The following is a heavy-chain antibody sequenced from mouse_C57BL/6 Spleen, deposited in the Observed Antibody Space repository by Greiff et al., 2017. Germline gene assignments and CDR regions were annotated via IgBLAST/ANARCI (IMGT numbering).Heavy chain of an antibody. CDR2: IYPGDGDT. V-gene: IGHV1-82*01. J-gene: IGHJ1*03. CDR3: ARSSSLYYGNYGYVDV. CDR1: GYAFSSSW. Sequence: QVQLQQSGPELVKPGASVKISCKASGYAFSSSWMNWVKQRPGKGLEWIGRIYPGDGDTNYNGKFKGKATLTADKSSSTAYMQLSSLTSEDSAVYFCARSSSLYYGNYGYVDVWGTGTTVTVSS. D-gene: IGHD2-1*01.